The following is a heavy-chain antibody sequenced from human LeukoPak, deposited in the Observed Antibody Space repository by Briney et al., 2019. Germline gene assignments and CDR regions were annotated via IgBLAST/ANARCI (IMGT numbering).Heavy chain of an antibody. CDR3: ARDKGYGSGSYRFDY. J-gene: IGHJ4*02. D-gene: IGHD3-10*01. Sequence: ASVKVSCKASGYTFTSYGISWVRQAPGQGLEWMGWISAYNGNTNYAQKLQGRVTMTRDTSTSTAYMELRSLRSDDTAVYYCARDKGYGSGSYRFDYWGQGTLVTVS. CDR1: GYTFTSYG. V-gene: IGHV1-18*01. CDR2: ISAYNGNT.